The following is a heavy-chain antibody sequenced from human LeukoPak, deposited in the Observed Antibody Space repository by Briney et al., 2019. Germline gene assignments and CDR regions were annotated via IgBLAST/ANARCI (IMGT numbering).Heavy chain of an antibody. D-gene: IGHD2-21*02. Sequence: SETLSLTCTVSGGSLSNSSYYWGWIRQPPGKGLEWIGSIYYSGSTYYNPSLKSRVTISVDTSKNQFSLKLSSVTAADTAVYYSARLVVVTAKATDYWGQGTLVTVSS. CDR1: GGSLSNSSYY. V-gene: IGHV4-39*01. CDR3: ARLVVVTAKATDY. J-gene: IGHJ4*02. CDR2: IYYSGST.